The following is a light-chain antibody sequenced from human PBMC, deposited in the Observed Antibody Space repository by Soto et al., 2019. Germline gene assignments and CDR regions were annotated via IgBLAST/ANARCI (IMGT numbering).Light chain of an antibody. J-gene: IGKJ2*01. V-gene: IGKV1-5*03. CDR2: KAS. CDR1: QSISSW. Sequence: DILMTQSPSTLSASVGDRVTITCRASQSISSWLAWYQQKPGKAPKLLIYKASSLESGVPSRFSGSGSGTKFTLTISSLQPDDFATYYCQQYNSYSYTFGQGTKLEIK. CDR3: QQYNSYSYT.